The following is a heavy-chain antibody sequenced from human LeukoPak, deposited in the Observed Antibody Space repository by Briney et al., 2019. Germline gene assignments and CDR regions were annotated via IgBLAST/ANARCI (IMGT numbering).Heavy chain of an antibody. Sequence: PGGSLRLSCAASGFTFSDYYMSWIRQAPGKGLEWVAYITSSGDDIYYADSVKGRFTISRDNAKNALFLRMSSLRVEDTATYYCASDIVATSGDFWGQGTLVSV. J-gene: IGHJ4*02. CDR3: ASDIVATSGDF. V-gene: IGHV3-11*01. D-gene: IGHD5-12*01. CDR2: ITSSGDDI. CDR1: GFTFSDYY.